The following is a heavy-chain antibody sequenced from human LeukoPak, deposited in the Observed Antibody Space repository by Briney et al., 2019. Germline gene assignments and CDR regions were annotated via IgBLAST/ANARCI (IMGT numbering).Heavy chain of an antibody. D-gene: IGHD3-22*01. Sequence: GGSLRLSCAASGFTFSSYNMNWVRQAPGKGLEWVSSISTGSSNIYYADSVKGRFTISRDNAENSLYLQMNSLRAEDTAVYYWERAPNARLLNRNSQHWARGTGATVPS. V-gene: IGHV3-21*01. CDR2: ISTGSSNI. CDR1: GFTFSSYN. J-gene: IGHJ1*01. CDR3: ERAPNARLLNRNSQH.